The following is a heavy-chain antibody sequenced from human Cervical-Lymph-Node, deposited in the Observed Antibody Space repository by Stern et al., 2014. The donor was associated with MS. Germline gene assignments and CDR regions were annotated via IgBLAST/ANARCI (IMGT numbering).Heavy chain of an antibody. CDR1: GFKFSIYW. Sequence: VQLVQSGAELIRPGESLKISCKGSGFKFSIYWIAWVRQMPGKGLEWMGIVYPGASETRYSPSFQGQVTMSADNPTSTAYLQWSSLNASDTAMYFCARQTTAWASDVWGQGTLVTVSS. CDR2: VYPGASET. J-gene: IGHJ4*02. V-gene: IGHV5-51*04. CDR3: ARQTTAWASDV. D-gene: IGHD1-14*01.